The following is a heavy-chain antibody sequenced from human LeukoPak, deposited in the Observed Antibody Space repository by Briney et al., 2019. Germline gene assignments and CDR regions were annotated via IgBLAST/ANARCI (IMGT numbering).Heavy chain of an antibody. V-gene: IGHV3-21*01. D-gene: IGHD2-2*01. CDR1: GFTFSSYS. CDR3: ARDWVRWDIVVVPAA. Sequence: GGSLRLSCAASGFTFSSYSMNWVRQAPGKGLEWVSSISSSSSYIYYADSVKGRFTISRDNAKNSLYLQMNSLRAEDTAVYYCARDWVRWDIVVVPAAWGQGTLVTVSS. J-gene: IGHJ5*02. CDR2: ISSSSSYI.